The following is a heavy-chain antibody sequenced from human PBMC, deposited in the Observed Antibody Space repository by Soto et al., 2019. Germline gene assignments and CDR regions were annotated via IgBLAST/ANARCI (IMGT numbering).Heavy chain of an antibody. J-gene: IGHJ5*02. CDR1: GGSFSVYY. Sequence: SETLSLTCAVYGGSFSVYYWSWIRHPPGKGLEWVGEINHSGSTNYNPSLKSRVTISVDTSKNQFSLKLSSVTAADTAVYYCARVSSGWYRHWFDPWGQGTLVTVSS. D-gene: IGHD6-19*01. CDR2: INHSGST. V-gene: IGHV4-34*01. CDR3: ARVSSGWYRHWFDP.